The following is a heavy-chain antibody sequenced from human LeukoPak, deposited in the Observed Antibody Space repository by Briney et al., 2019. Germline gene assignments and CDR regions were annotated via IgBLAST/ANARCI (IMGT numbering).Heavy chain of an antibody. D-gene: IGHD3-16*02. CDR1: GFTFSRSG. J-gene: IGHJ6*02. Sequence: GGSLRLSCAASGFTFSRSGMHWVRQAPGKGLEWVSVIWYDGSHEDYADSVKGRFTISRDNSKNTLFMQMNSLRAEDTAVYYCARDQSSYGMYVWGQGTTVTVSS. CDR2: IWYDGSHE. V-gene: IGHV3-33*01. CDR3: ARDQSSYGMYV.